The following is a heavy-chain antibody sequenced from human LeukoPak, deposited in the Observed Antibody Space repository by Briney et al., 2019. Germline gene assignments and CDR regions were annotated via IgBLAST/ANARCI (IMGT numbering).Heavy chain of an antibody. CDR3: AREGSYRPLDY. CDR2: IYTSGST. V-gene: IGHV4-4*07. CDR1: GGSISSYY. J-gene: IGHJ4*02. Sequence: SETLSLTCTVSGGSISSYYWSWIRQPAGKGLEWIGRIYTSGSTNYLPSLMSRVTMSVDTSKNQFSLNLSSVTAADTAVYYCAREGSYRPLDYWGQGALVTVSS. D-gene: IGHD1-26*01.